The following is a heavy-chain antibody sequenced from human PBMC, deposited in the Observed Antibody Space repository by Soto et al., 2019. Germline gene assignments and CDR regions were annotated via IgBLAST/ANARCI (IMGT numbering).Heavy chain of an antibody. CDR3: ARAWGIAAAGTRARGLDYYGMDV. CDR1: GGTFSSYA. V-gene: IGHV1-69*13. Sequence: VASVKVSCKASGGTFSSYAISWVRQAPGQGLEWMGGIIPIFGTANYAQKFQGRVTITADESTSTAYMELSSLRSEDTAVYYCARAWGIAAAGTRARGLDYYGMDVWGQGTTVTVSS. D-gene: IGHD6-13*01. CDR2: IIPIFGTA. J-gene: IGHJ6*02.